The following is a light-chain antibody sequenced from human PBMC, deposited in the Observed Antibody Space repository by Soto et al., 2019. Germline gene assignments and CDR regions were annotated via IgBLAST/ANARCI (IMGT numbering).Light chain of an antibody. CDR2: GAS. CDR3: QQYNNLPPDT. J-gene: IGKJ2*01. Sequence: EIILTQSPASLSVSPEERATLSCRASQSVNNNLAWYQQKPGQAPRLLIYGASTRATGIPGRFRGSGSGTEFTLTITGLQSEDFAVYFCQQYNNLPPDTFGQGTKLEIK. CDR1: QSVNNN. V-gene: IGKV3-15*01.